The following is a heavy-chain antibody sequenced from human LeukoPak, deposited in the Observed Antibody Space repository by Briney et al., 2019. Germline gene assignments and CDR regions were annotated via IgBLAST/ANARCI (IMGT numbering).Heavy chain of an antibody. Sequence: AGGSLRLSCVASGFTFEDYGMNWVRQAPGKGLEWVSGINWNGDSTGYGGRTGYADSVKGRFTISSDNAKKSLDLQMNSLRAEDTALYYCGRAVGYSYGYFFDYWGQGTLVTVSS. J-gene: IGHJ4*02. D-gene: IGHD5-18*01. V-gene: IGHV3-20*04. CDR3: GRAVGYSYGYFFDY. CDR1: GFTFEDYG. CDR2: INWNGDSTGYGGRT.